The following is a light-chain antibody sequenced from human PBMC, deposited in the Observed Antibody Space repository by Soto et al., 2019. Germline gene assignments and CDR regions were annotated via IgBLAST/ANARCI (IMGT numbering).Light chain of an antibody. Sequence: QSVLTQPASVSGSPGQSITISCTGTSSDVGAYDYVSWYQQHLGKAPKLMIYDVSNRPSGVSNRFSGSKSGNTASLTISGLQAEDEADYYCSSYASTMANVFGTGTKLTVL. CDR3: SSYASTMANV. CDR1: SSDVGAYDY. V-gene: IGLV2-14*03. CDR2: DVS. J-gene: IGLJ1*01.